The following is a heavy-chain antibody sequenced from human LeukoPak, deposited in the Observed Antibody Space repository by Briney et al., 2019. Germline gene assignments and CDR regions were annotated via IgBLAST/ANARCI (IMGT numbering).Heavy chain of an antibody. CDR2: IYYSGIT. Sequence: PSETLSLTCTVSGGSISSRPYYWGWIRQPPGKGLEWIGNIYYSGITFYNPSLKSRVSISVDTSKNQFSLKLTSVTAADTAVYYCVRGGSSSWPYYYYYMDVWGKGTTVTVSS. CDR3: VRGGSSSWPYYYYYMDV. D-gene: IGHD6-13*01. J-gene: IGHJ6*03. V-gene: IGHV4-39*07. CDR1: GGSISSRPYY.